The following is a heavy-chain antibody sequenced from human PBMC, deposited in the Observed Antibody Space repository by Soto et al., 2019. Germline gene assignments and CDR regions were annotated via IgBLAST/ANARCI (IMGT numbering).Heavy chain of an antibody. CDR1: GYTFTSYY. CDR2: INPSGGST. J-gene: IGHJ4*02. Sequence: PSVKVSCKASGYTFTSYYMHWVRQAPGQGLEWMGIINPSGGSTSYAQKFQGRVTMTRDTSTSTVYMELSSLRSEDTAVYYCARGGVVVAATLQVWGQGTLVTVS. CDR3: ARGGVVVAATLQV. V-gene: IGHV1-46*01. D-gene: IGHD2-15*01.